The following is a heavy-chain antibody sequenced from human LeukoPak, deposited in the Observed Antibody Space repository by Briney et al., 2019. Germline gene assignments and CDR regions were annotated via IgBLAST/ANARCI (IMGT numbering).Heavy chain of an antibody. V-gene: IGHV3-74*01. J-gene: IGHJ3*02. CDR3: ARDSSDSSGYSLDAFDI. CDR1: GFTFSSYW. CDR2: INSDGSST. Sequence: TGGSLRLSCAASGFTFSSYWMHWVRQAPGKGLVWVSRINSDGSSTSYADSVKGRFTISRDNAKNSLYLQMNSLRAEDTAVYYCARDSSDSSGYSLDAFDIWGQGTMVTVSS. D-gene: IGHD3-22*01.